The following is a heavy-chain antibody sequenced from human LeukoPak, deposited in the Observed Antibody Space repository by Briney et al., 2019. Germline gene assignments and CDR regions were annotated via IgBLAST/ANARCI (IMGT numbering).Heavy chain of an antibody. CDR1: GFTFRTYA. J-gene: IGHJ4*02. V-gene: IGHV3-23*01. D-gene: IGHD3-16*02. CDR2: LTGSGGAT. Sequence: GGSLRLSCAASGFTFRTYAMSWVRQAPGKGLEWVSGLTGSGGATYYADSVKGRLTISRDNSKNTLYLQMKSLRVDDTAVYYCATSETLRLGELSPIHYWGQGTLVTVSS. CDR3: ATSETLRLGELSPIHY.